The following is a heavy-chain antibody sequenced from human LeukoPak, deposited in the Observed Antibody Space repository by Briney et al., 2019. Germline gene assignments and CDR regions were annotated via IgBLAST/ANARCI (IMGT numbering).Heavy chain of an antibody. CDR2: INHSGST. V-gene: IGHV4-34*01. CDR1: GGSFSGYY. J-gene: IGHJ4*02. D-gene: IGHD3-22*01. CDR3: ARGLHYYYDSSGYPFDY. Sequence: SETLSLTCAVYGGSFSGYYWSWIRQPPGKGLEWIGEINHSGSTNYNPSLKSRVTISVDTSKNQFSLKLSSVTAADTAVYYCARGLHYYYDSSGYPFDYWGQGTLVTVSS.